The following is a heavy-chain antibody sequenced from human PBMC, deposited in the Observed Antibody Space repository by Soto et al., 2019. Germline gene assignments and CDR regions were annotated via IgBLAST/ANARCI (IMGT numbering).Heavy chain of an antibody. J-gene: IGHJ4*02. D-gene: IGHD7-27*01. Sequence: KFQDRVTISRDTSASTAYMELTSLRSEDTAVYYCARDTGDATFDFWGQGTLVTVSS. CDR3: ARDTGDATFDF. V-gene: IGHV1-3*01.